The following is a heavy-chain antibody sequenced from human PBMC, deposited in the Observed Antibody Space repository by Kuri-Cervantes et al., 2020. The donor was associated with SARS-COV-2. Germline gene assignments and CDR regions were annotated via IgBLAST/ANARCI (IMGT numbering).Heavy chain of an antibody. D-gene: IGHD3-3*01. CDR3: ARDRTRLRFLEWLLPIDAFDI. CDR2: ISTSGSTT. Sequence: GGSLRLSCTASGFTFSDYYMTWIRQAPGKGLEWISYISTSGSTTYYADSVKGRFTITRDNAKNSLYLQMNSLRAEDTAVYYCARDRTRLRFLEWLLPIDAFDIWGQGTMVTVSS. J-gene: IGHJ3*02. CDR1: GFTFSDYY. V-gene: IGHV3-11*01.